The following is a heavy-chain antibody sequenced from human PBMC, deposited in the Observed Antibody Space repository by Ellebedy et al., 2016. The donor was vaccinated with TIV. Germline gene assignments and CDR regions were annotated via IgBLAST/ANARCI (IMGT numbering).Heavy chain of an antibody. D-gene: IGHD2-21*02. V-gene: IGHV3-11*06. CDR2: ISGSSVDT. CDR1: GFSFSDHY. CDR3: VRTARIADY. Sequence: GGSLRLSCVVPGFSFSDHYMNWIRQTPGKGLEWLSYISGSSVDTNYADSVKGRFTISRDNAKNSLYLQMNSLRAEDTAVYYCVRTARIADYWGQGTLVTVSS. J-gene: IGHJ4*02.